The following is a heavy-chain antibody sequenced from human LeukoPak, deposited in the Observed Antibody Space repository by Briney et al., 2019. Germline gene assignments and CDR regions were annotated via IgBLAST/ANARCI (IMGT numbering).Heavy chain of an antibody. CDR1: GFTFSSYW. CDR3: ARVSRGSWNYGPALFDY. J-gene: IGHJ4*02. V-gene: IGHV3-7*01. D-gene: IGHD1-7*01. Sequence: PGGSLRLSCAASGFTFSSYWMTWVRQAPGKGLEWVANIKQDGSEKYYVDSVKSRFTISRDNAKNSLYLQMNSLRAEDTAVYYCARVSRGSWNYGPALFDYWGQGTLVTVSS. CDR2: IKQDGSEK.